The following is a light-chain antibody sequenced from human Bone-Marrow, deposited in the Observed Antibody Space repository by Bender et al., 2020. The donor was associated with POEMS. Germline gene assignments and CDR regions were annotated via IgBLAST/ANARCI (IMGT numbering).Light chain of an antibody. CDR2: GYN. J-gene: IGLJ3*02. CDR1: SSNTGSGYD. V-gene: IGLV1-50*01. Sequence: QSVLTQPPSVSGAPGQRVTISCTGSSSNTGSGYDINWYQHLPGTAPKLLIYGYNNRPSGVPDRFSGSKSGTSASLAITGLRSEDEAHYYCATWDDSLNGPVFGGGTKLTVL. CDR3: ATWDDSLNGPV.